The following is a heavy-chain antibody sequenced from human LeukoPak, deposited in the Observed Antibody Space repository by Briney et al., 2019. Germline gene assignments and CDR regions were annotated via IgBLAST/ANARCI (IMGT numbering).Heavy chain of an antibody. V-gene: IGHV1-24*01. CDR1: GYTLTELS. CDR3: ARSVVVVVASYYYYYGMDV. J-gene: IGHJ6*04. CDR2: FDPEDGET. D-gene: IGHD2-15*01. Sequence: ASVKVSCKVSGYTLTELSMHWVRQAPGKGLEWMGGFDPEDGETIYAQKFQGRVTITADKSTSTAYMELSSLRSEDTAVYYCARSVVVVVASYYYYYGMDVWGKGTTVTVSS.